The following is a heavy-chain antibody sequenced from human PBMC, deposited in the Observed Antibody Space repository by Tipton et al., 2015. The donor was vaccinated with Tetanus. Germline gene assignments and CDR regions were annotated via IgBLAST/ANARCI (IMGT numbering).Heavy chain of an antibody. CDR1: GFIFSGSG. CDR2: ISSDGSKQ. V-gene: IGHV3-30*03. Sequence: SLRLSCLASGFIFSGSGMHWVRQAPGKGLEWVAVISSDGSKQYYADSVKGRFTASRDNAKSMLFLQMDRLRAEDTAVYYCATSPCSGGRCTSPDYWGQGTLVTVSS. J-gene: IGHJ4*02. CDR3: ATSPCSGGRCTSPDY. D-gene: IGHD2-15*01.